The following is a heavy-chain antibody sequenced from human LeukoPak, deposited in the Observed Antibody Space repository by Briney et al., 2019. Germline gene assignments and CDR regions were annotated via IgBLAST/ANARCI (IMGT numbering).Heavy chain of an antibody. J-gene: IGHJ4*02. CDR2: ISYDGSNK. Sequence: HPGGSLRLSCAASGFTFSSYAMHWVRQAPGKGLEWVAVISYDGSNKYYADSVKGRFTISRDNSKNTLYLQMNSLRAEDTAVYYCARDYRDGSGSYSLVIDYWGQGGLVTVSS. CDR1: GFTFSSYA. V-gene: IGHV3-30-3*01. D-gene: IGHD3-10*01. CDR3: ARDYRDGSGSYSLVIDY.